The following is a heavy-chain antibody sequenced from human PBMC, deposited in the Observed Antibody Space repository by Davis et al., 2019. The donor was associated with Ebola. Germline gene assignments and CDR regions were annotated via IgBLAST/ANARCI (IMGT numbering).Heavy chain of an antibody. CDR3: ATTDPEQLWFRFDS. V-gene: IGHV4-59*01. D-gene: IGHD1/OR15-1a*01. CDR2: IYYSGIT. CDR1: GGSISSGY. Sequence: SETLSPTCTLSGGSISSGYCSWPRQLPGKGLEWIGYIYYSGITNYNPSLKSRVTMFVDTSKNQFSLLLSSVTAADTAVYYCATTDPEQLWFRFDSWGQGTLVTVSS. J-gene: IGHJ4*02.